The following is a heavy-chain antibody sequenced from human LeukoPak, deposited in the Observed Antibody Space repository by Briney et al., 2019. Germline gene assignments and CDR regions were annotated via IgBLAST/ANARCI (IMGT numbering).Heavy chain of an antibody. Sequence: PGGSLRLSCAASGFTFSSYARSWVRQAPGKGLEWVSAISGSGGTTYYADSVKGRFTISRDNSNDTLYLQMTSLRAEDTAVYYYAKLHYYDSSGYPYDAFDIWGQGTMVTVSS. J-gene: IGHJ3*02. V-gene: IGHV3-23*01. CDR2: ISGSGGTT. CDR1: GFTFSSYA. D-gene: IGHD3-22*01. CDR3: AKLHYYDSSGYPYDAFDI.